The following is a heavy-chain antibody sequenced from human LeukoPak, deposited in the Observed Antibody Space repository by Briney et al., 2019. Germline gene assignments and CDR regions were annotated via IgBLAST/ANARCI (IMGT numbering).Heavy chain of an antibody. J-gene: IGHJ4*02. Sequence: SETLSLTCAVYGGSFSGYYWSWIRQPPGKGLEWIGEINHSGSTNYNPSPKSRVTISVDTSKNQFSLKLSSVTAADTAVYYCARNRCSGGSCYLRAYYFDYWGQGTLVTVSS. CDR2: INHSGST. CDR3: ARNRCSGGSCYLRAYYFDY. D-gene: IGHD2-15*01. CDR1: GGSFSGYY. V-gene: IGHV4-34*01.